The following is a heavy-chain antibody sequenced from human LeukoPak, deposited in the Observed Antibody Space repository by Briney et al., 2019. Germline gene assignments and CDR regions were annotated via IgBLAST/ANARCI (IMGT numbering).Heavy chain of an antibody. J-gene: IGHJ4*02. CDR3: ARAVSIAALTFDY. D-gene: IGHD6-6*01. Sequence: PSQTLSLTCTVSGGSISSGDYYWSWIRQPPGKGLEWIGYIYYSGSTNYNPSLKSRVTISVDTSKNQFSLKLSSVTAADTAVYYCARAVSIAALTFDYWGQGTLVTVSS. V-gene: IGHV4-61*08. CDR2: IYYSGST. CDR1: GGSISSGDYY.